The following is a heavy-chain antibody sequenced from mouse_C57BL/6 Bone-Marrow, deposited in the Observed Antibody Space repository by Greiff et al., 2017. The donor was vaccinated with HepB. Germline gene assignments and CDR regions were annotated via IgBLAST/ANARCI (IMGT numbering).Heavy chain of an antibody. D-gene: IGHD2-2*01. CDR2: IYPRSGNT. CDR3: ARGNYNGYDGAMDY. V-gene: IGHV1-81*01. J-gene: IGHJ4*01. Sequence: VQLPQSGAELARPGASVKLSCKASGYTFTSYGISWVKQRTGKGLEWIGEIYPRSGNTYYNGKFKGKATLTAVKTSSTAYMELRSLTSEDSAVYFCARGNYNGYDGAMDYWGQGTSVTVSS. CDR1: GYTFTSYG.